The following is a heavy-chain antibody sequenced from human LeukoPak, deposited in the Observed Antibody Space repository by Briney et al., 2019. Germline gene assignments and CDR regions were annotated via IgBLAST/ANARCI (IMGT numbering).Heavy chain of an antibody. D-gene: IGHD3-16*02. Sequence: SGPTLVKPTQTLTLTCTFSGFSLSTSGVGVGWIRQPPGKALEWLAIIYWNDDKRYSPSLKSSLSITKDTSKNQVVLTMTNMDPVDTATYYCARTFPYDYVWGTYHHYFDYWGQGTLVTVSS. CDR2: IYWNDDK. V-gene: IGHV2-5*01. CDR3: ARTFPYDYVWGTYHHYFDY. J-gene: IGHJ4*02. CDR1: GFSLSTSGVG.